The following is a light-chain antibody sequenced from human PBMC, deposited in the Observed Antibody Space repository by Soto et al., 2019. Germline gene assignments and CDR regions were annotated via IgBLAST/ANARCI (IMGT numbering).Light chain of an antibody. Sequence: DIQMTQSPSSLSASVGDRVTITCRASQTISNYLNWYQQKPGKAPKLLIYGASTLQSGVPLRFSGSGSGTDFSLTISGLQPEDLATYFCQQTYSTPRTFGQGTKMEIK. CDR1: QTISNY. CDR3: QQTYSTPRT. J-gene: IGKJ1*01. V-gene: IGKV1-39*01. CDR2: GAS.